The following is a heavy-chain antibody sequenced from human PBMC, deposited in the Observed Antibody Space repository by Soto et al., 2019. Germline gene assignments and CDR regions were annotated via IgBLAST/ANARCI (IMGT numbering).Heavy chain of an antibody. J-gene: IGHJ4*02. D-gene: IGHD2-2*02. V-gene: IGHV3-66*01. CDR2: IYPGGGT. CDR3: ARESYMDY. Sequence: PGGSLRLSCASSGVTVGTNFMNWVRQAPGRGLEWVSVIYPGGGTYYADSVKGRFAVSRDTSKNTLYLQMNSLRVEDTAVYYCARESYMDYWGQGTHVTVSS. CDR1: GVTVGTNF.